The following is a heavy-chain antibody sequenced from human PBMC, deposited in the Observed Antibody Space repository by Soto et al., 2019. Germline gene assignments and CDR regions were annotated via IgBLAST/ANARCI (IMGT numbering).Heavy chain of an antibody. V-gene: IGHV4-31*03. D-gene: IGHD4-4*01. Sequence: QVQLQESGPGLVKPSQTLSLTCTVSGVSISSGGYYWSWIRQYPGKGLEWIGNIYYSGTTYYNPSLKSRLTISVDTSANQFSLRLSSLPAADTAVYFCARAKTTVTSFDPWGQGTLVTVSS. J-gene: IGHJ5*02. CDR1: GVSISSGGYY. CDR3: ARAKTTVTSFDP. CDR2: IYYSGTT.